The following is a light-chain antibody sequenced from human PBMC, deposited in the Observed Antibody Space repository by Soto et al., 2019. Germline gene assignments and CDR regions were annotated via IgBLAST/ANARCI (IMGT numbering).Light chain of an antibody. CDR3: SSYTSSSTLYV. Sequence: QPASVSGSPGQSITISCTGTSSDVGGYSYVSWYQHHPGKAPKLMIYDVSSRPSGVSNRFSGSKSGNTASLTISGLQAEDEADYYCSSYTSSSTLYVFGTGTKVTVL. CDR1: SSDVGGYSY. J-gene: IGLJ1*01. V-gene: IGLV2-14*03. CDR2: DVS.